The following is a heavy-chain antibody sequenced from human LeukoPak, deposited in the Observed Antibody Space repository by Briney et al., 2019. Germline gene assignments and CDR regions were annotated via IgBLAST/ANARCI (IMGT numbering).Heavy chain of an antibody. D-gene: IGHD6-6*01. V-gene: IGHV4-30-2*01. Sequence: PSETLSLTCTVSGGSISSGGYYWSWIRQPPGKGLEWIGYIYHSGSTYYNPSLKSRVTISVDRSKNQFSLKLSSVTAADTAVYYCARDLGKYSSSPEGWFDPWGQGTLVTVSS. CDR1: GGSISSGGYY. CDR2: IYHSGST. J-gene: IGHJ5*02. CDR3: ARDLGKYSSSPEGWFDP.